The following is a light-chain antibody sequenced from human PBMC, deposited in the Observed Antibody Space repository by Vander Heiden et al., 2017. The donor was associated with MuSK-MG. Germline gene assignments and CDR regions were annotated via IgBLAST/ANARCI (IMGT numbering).Light chain of an antibody. Sequence: EMALTQSPGTLSLSPGERATLSCRASQSVSSSYLAWYQQKPGQAPRLLIYGASSRANGIPDRFSGSGSGTDFTLTISRLEPEDFAVYYCQQYGSSPGTFGQGTKVEIK. CDR1: QSVSSSY. CDR3: QQYGSSPGT. J-gene: IGKJ1*01. CDR2: GAS. V-gene: IGKV3-20*01.